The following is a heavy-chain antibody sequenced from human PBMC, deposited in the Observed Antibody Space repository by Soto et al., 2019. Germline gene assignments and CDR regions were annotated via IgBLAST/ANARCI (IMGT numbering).Heavy chain of an antibody. V-gene: IGHV3-23*01. Sequence: XGSLILSCAVSGFTFSSYPMGWVRQGPGKGLEWVAVVSIGGSTHYADSVRGRFTISRDNSKNTLSLQMNSLTAEDTAVYFCAKRRGAGGHFDYWGQGALVTVSS. CDR3: AKRRGAGGHFDY. J-gene: IGHJ4*02. CDR1: GFTFSSYP. D-gene: IGHD2-15*01. CDR2: VSIGGST.